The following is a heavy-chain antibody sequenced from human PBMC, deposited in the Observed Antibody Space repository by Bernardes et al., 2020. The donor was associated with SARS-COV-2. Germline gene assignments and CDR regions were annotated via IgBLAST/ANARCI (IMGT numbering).Heavy chain of an antibody. CDR2: IRTKANSYAT. J-gene: IGHJ6*02. Sequence: GGSLRLSCAAPGFTFSGSAMHWVRQASGKGLEWVGRIRTKANSYATAYAASVKGRFTISRDDSKNTAYLQMNSLKTEDTAVYYCASTDIVAYGMDVWGQGTTVTVSS. V-gene: IGHV3-73*01. CDR3: ASTDIVAYGMDV. CDR1: GFTFSGSA. D-gene: IGHD2-15*01.